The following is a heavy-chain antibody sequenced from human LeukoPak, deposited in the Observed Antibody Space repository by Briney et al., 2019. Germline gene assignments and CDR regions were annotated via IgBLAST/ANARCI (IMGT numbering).Heavy chain of an antibody. CDR1: GGSFSGYY. D-gene: IGHD2-8*02. J-gene: IGHJ4*02. CDR3: ARGGTLLYFDY. V-gene: IGHV4-34*01. Sequence: PSETLSLTCAVYGGSFSGYYWSWIRQPPGKGLEWIGEINHSGSTNYNPSLKSRVTISVDTSKNQFSLKLSSVTAADTAVCYCARGGTLLYFDYWGQGTLVTVSS. CDR2: INHSGST.